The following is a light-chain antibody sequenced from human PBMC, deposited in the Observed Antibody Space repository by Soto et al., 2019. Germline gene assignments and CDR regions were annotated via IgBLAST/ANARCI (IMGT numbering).Light chain of an antibody. CDR3: EQYGDSPDTDRWT. Sequence: EIVLTQSPGTLSLSPGERASLSCRASQSVRSSSLAWYQQKPGQPPRLLIYGASSSATSIPDMFSGSGSGTDFTLTISRMEPEEFAVYFCEQYGDSPDTDRWTFGPGTKVEIK. J-gene: IGKJ1*01. V-gene: IGKV3-20*01. CDR2: GAS. CDR1: QSVRSSS.